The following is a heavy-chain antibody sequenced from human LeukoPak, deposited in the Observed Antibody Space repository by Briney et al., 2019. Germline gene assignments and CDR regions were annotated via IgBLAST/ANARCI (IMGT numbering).Heavy chain of an antibody. V-gene: IGHV1-69*04. CDR2: IIPILGIA. CDR1: GGTFSSYA. CDR3: ARDQYSSSSSDY. Sequence: SVKLSCTASGGTFSSYAISWVRQAPGHGLESLGRIIPILGIADYAKKFQGRVTITADKSTSTAHMVLSSLRSEDTAVYYCARDQYSSSSSDYWGQGTLVTVSS. D-gene: IGHD6-6*01. J-gene: IGHJ4*02.